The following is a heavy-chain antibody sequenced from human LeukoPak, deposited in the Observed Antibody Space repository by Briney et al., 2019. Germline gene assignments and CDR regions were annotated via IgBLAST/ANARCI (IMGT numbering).Heavy chain of an antibody. Sequence: GGSLRLSCVASESTFSNYSLTWVRQAPGKGLEWVSYISKTGGTNYYADSVKGRFTISRDNAKNSLFLQMNSLRVDGTAFYYCARVARQGGVEPGAIGDLWFDPRGQGTLVTISS. CDR1: ESTFSNYS. V-gene: IGHV3-48*04. D-gene: IGHD2-2*02. CDR2: ISKTGGTN. J-gene: IGHJ5*02. CDR3: ARVARQGGVEPGAIGDLWFDP.